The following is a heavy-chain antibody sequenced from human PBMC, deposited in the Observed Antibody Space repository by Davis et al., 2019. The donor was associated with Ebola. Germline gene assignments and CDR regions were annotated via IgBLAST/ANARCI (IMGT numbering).Heavy chain of an antibody. V-gene: IGHV3-23*01. Sequence: GESLKISCAASGFTFSSYAMSWVRQAPGKGLEWISGITDNGGSTFYADSVRGRFTISRDNSQNTLYLQMNSLRAEASAVYYCAKRSCSGSSCYTFFDCWGQGSLVTVSS. D-gene: IGHD2-2*01. CDR2: ITDNGGST. CDR3: AKRSCSGSSCYTFFDC. J-gene: IGHJ4*02. CDR1: GFTFSSYA.